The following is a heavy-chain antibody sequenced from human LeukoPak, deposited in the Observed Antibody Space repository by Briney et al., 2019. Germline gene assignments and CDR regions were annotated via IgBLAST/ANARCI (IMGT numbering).Heavy chain of an antibody. CDR2: IYPGDSDT. CDR1: GYSFTSYW. Sequence: GESLKISCKGSGYSFTSYWIGWVRQMPGKGLEWMGIIYPGDSDTRYSPSFQGQVTISADKSISTAYLQWSSLKASDTAMYYCASKLGYCSGGSCRGGKYDSSGYYLEDYFDYWGQGTLVTVSS. J-gene: IGHJ4*02. V-gene: IGHV5-51*01. CDR3: ASKLGYCSGGSCRGGKYDSSGYYLEDYFDY. D-gene: IGHD2-15*01.